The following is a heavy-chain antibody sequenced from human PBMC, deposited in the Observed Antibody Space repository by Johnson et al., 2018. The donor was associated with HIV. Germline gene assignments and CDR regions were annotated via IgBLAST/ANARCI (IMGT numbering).Heavy chain of an antibody. Sequence: LLESGGGLFQPGRSLRLSCVXXVFTFSRSWMHCVRQAPAMGLVWVSHINRSGCSPGYADSVNGLFTISRDNSKNTLYLQMNSLRAEDTAVYYCARDKGIAARPDAFDIWGQGTMVTVSS. CDR2: INRSGCSP. V-gene: IGHV3-74*01. CDR1: VFTFSRSW. D-gene: IGHD6-6*01. J-gene: IGHJ3*02. CDR3: ARDKGIAARPDAFDI.